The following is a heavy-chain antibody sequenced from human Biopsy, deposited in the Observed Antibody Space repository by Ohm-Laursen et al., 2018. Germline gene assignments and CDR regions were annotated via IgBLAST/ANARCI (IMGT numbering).Heavy chain of an antibody. Sequence: SLRLSCAAAGVTLSGYAMTWVHQAPGKGLEWVSSITGGGNYINYADSVRGRFTISRDNSKNSVYLVMSSLRAEDTAVYFCATAAYAPPYFDLGGRGTVVTVPS. V-gene: IGHV3-21*06. CDR2: ITGGGNYI. CDR1: GVTLSGYA. D-gene: IGHD4-17*01. CDR3: ATAAYAPPYFDL. J-gene: IGHJ4*02.